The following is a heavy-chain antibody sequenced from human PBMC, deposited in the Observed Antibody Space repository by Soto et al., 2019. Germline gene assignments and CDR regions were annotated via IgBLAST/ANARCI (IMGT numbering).Heavy chain of an antibody. CDR1: GGSISSYY. CDR2: IYTSGST. V-gene: IGHV4-4*07. Sequence: SETLSLTCTVSGGSISSYYWSWIRQPAGKGLEWIGRIYTSGSTNYNPSLKSRVTMSVDTSKNQFSLKLSSATAADTAVYYCARGLYYYGSGSSIPYYYDYGMDVWGQGTTVTVSS. CDR3: ARGLYYYGSGSSIPYYYDYGMDV. D-gene: IGHD3-10*01. J-gene: IGHJ6*02.